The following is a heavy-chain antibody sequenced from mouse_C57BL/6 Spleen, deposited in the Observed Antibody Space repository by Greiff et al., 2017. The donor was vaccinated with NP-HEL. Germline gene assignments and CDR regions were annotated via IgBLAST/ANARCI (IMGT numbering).Heavy chain of an antibody. J-gene: IGHJ4*01. CDR1: GYTFTSHW. Sequence: QVQLQQPGPELVKPGASVKLSCKASGYTFTSHWMHWVKQRPGQGLEWIGNINPSNGGTNYNEKFKSKATLTVDKSSSTAYMQLSSLTSEDSAVYYCARYDYENAMDYWGQGTSVTVSS. CDR2: INPSNGGT. D-gene: IGHD2-4*01. V-gene: IGHV1-53*01. CDR3: ARYDYENAMDY.